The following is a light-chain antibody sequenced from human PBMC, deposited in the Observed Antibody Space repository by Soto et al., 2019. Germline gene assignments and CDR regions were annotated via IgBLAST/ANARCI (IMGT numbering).Light chain of an antibody. Sequence: DIQMTQSPSTLSAFVGDRVTITCRASQSINNCLAWYQQKPGKAPKLLIYDASSLESGVPSRFSGSGSGTEFTLTISSLQPDDFATYYCQQYNSYSGWTFGQGTKVEIK. V-gene: IGKV1-5*01. CDR1: QSINNC. J-gene: IGKJ1*01. CDR2: DAS. CDR3: QQYNSYSGWT.